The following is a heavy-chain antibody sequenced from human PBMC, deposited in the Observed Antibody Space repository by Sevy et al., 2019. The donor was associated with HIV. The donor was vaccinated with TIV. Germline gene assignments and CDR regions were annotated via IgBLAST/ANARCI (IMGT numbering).Heavy chain of an antibody. V-gene: IGHV1-2*02. Sequence: ASVKVSCKASGSTFSDDYIHWVRRAPGAGLEWLGWINSAGTNFAEIFQGRVTMTRDASSSTAYMELSSLRSDDTATYYCATSANLDTSWFDPWGQGTLVTVSS. CDR3: ATSANLDTSWFDP. CDR1: GSTFSDDY. D-gene: IGHD5-18*01. CDR2: INSAGT. J-gene: IGHJ5*02.